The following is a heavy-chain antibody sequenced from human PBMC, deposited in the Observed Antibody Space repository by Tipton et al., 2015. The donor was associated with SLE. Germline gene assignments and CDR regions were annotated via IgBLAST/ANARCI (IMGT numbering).Heavy chain of an antibody. CDR2: IYSGGGT. CDR3: AKDQAITGTNWFDP. J-gene: IGHJ5*02. Sequence: SLRLSCAASGFTVSSNYMTWVRQAPGKGLEWVSVIYSGGGTKYADSVKGRFTISRDNSKNTLYLQMNSLRAEDTAVYYCAKDQAITGTNWFDPWGQGTLVTVSS. V-gene: IGHV3-53*01. D-gene: IGHD1/OR15-1a*01. CDR1: GFTVSSNY.